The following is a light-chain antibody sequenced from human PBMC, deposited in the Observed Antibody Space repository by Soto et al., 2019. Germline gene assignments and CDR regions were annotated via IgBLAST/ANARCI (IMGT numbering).Light chain of an antibody. CDR1: QSVSSSY. CDR3: QQYGSSPLWT. Sequence: EIVLTQSPGTLSLSPGARATLSCRASQSVSSSYLAWYQQKPGQAPRLLIYGASSRATGIPDRFSGSGSGTDFTLTISRLEPEDFAVYYGQQYGSSPLWTFGQGTKGDIK. V-gene: IGKV3-20*01. CDR2: GAS. J-gene: IGKJ1*01.